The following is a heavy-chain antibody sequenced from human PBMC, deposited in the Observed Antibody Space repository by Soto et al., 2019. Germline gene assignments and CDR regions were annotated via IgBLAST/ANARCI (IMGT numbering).Heavy chain of an antibody. D-gene: IGHD6-13*01. CDR3: ARDWAAAGPLDS. Sequence: QVQLVQSGAEVKKPGASVKVSCKASGYTFTSYGISWVRQAPGQGLEWMGWISAYNGNTNYAQKLQGRVTMTTDTSTRTAYMERRRLRSDDTAVYYCARDWAAAGPLDSGGQGPLVTVSS. CDR2: ISAYNGNT. V-gene: IGHV1-18*01. CDR1: GYTFTSYG. J-gene: IGHJ4*02.